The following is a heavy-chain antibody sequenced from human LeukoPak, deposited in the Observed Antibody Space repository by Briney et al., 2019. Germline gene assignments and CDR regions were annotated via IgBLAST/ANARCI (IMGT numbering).Heavy chain of an antibody. D-gene: IGHD3-3*01. CDR1: GYTFTSYG. CDR2: ISAYNGNT. V-gene: IGHV1-18*01. J-gene: IGHJ4*02. CDR3: ARTGGNYDFWSGYYYYFDY. Sequence: ASAKVSCKASGYTFTSYGISWVRQAPGQGLEWMGWISAYNGNTNYAQKLQGRVTMTTDTSTSTAYMELRSLRSDDTAVYYCARTGGNYDFWSGYYYYFDYWGQGTLVTVSS.